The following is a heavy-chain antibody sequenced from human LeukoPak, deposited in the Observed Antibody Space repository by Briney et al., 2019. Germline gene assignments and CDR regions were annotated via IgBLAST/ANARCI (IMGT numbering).Heavy chain of an antibody. CDR2: ISAYNGNT. D-gene: IGHD2-15*01. CDR1: GYTFTGYY. J-gene: IGHJ6*02. Sequence: GASVKVSCKASGYTFTGYYIHWVRQAPGQGLEWMGWISAYNGNTNYAQKLQGRVTMTTDTSTSTAYMELRSLRSDDTAVYYCARGPYAVCSGGSCLYYYYGMDVWGQGTTVTVSS. V-gene: IGHV1-18*04. CDR3: ARGPYAVCSGGSCLYYYYGMDV.